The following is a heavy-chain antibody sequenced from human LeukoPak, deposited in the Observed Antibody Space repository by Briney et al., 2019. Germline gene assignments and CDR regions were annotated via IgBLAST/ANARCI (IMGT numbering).Heavy chain of an antibody. Sequence: SGGSLRLSCAASGFTFSSYAMSWVRQAPGKGLEWVSAISGSGGSTYYADSVKGRFTISRDNSKNTLYLQMNSLRAEDTAVYYCAEDGSGSYYSPYYFDYWGQGTLVTVSS. V-gene: IGHV3-23*01. CDR3: AEDGSGSYYSPYYFDY. CDR1: GFTFSSYA. J-gene: IGHJ4*02. CDR2: ISGSGGST. D-gene: IGHD3-10*01.